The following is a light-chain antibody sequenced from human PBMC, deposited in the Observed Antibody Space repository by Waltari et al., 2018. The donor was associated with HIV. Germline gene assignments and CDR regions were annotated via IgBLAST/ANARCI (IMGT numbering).Light chain of an antibody. J-gene: IGKJ4*01. CDR1: ENIERY. CDR3: QQSSITPLT. V-gene: IGKV1-39*01. CDR2: GAF. Sequence: IQMTQSPSSLSASVGDRVSMSFRASENIERYLNWYQQRPGKAPKLLIYGAFTLQTGVPSRFSASGSGTDFTLTIRNLQPEDVALYFCQQSSITPLTFGGGTRVDIK.